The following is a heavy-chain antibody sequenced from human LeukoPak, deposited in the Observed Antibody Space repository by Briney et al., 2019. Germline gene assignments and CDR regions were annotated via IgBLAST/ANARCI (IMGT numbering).Heavy chain of an antibody. J-gene: IGHJ4*02. D-gene: IGHD5-18*01. V-gene: IGHV3-48*01. CDR2: ISSSSTTI. Sequence: AGGSLRLSCAASGFSFSSYTINWVRQAPGKGLGWVSYISSSSTTIYYADSVKGRFTISRDNAKNSLYLQMNSLRAEDTAVYYCATGHRYALHYFDSWGQGTLVTVSS. CDR1: GFSFSSYT. CDR3: ATGHRYALHYFDS.